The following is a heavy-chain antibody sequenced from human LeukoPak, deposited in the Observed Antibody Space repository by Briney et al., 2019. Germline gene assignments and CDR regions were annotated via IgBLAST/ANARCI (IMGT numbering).Heavy chain of an antibody. J-gene: IGHJ2*01. Sequence: SGTLSLTCTVSGGSISSGGYYWSWIRQHPGKGLEWIGYIYYSGSTYYNPSLKSRVTISVDTSKNQFSLKLSSVTAADTAVYYCARDLKVGATITWYFDLWGRGTLVTVSS. V-gene: IGHV4-31*03. D-gene: IGHD1-26*01. CDR1: GGSISSGGYY. CDR2: IYYSGST. CDR3: ARDLKVGATITWYFDL.